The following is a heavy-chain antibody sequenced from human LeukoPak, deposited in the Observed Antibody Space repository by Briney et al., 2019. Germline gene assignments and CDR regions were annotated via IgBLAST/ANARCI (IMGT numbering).Heavy chain of an antibody. J-gene: IGHJ5*02. CDR1: GGSISSYY. CDR3: ARQLERRFDP. CDR2: IYYSGST. V-gene: IGHV4-59*01. Sequence: SETLSLTXTVSGGSISSYYWSWIRQPPGKGLEWIGYIYYSGSTNYNPSLKSRVTISVDTSKNQFSLKLSSVTAADTAVYYCARQLERRFDPWGQGTLVTVSS. D-gene: IGHD1-1*01.